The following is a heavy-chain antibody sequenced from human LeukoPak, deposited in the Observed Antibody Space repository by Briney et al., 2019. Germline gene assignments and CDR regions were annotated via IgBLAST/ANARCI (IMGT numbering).Heavy chain of an antibody. J-gene: IGHJ3*02. D-gene: IGHD3-22*01. Sequence: HGASVKVSCLVSGYTSSTYYIHWVRQAPGQGLEWMGWINAKSGGTNSEQKFQGRVTLIRDTSITTAYMELSSMRSDAPADSYCAVLRIGYYDDVFDIWGQGTMVTVSS. V-gene: IGHV1-2*02. CDR1: GYTSSTYY. CDR3: AVLRIGYYDDVFDI. CDR2: INAKSGGT.